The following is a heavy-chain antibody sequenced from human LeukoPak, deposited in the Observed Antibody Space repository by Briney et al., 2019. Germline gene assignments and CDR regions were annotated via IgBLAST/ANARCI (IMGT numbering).Heavy chain of an antibody. D-gene: IGHD3-22*01. J-gene: IGHJ3*02. CDR3: ARGPNYDSSGYYDSMVVDAFDI. CDR2: IYYSGST. V-gene: IGHV4-39*07. CDR1: GGSISSSSYY. Sequence: SETLSLTCTVSGGSISSSSYYWGWIRQPPGKGLEWIGSIYYSGSTYYNPSLKSRVTISVDTSKNQFSLNLTSVTAADTAVYYCARGPNYDSSGYYDSMVVDAFDIWGQGTMVTVSS.